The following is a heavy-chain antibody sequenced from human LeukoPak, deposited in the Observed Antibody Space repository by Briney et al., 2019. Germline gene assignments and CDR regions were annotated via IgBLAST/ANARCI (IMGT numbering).Heavy chain of an antibody. Sequence: GGSLRLSCAASGFTFSSYSMNWVRQAPGKGLEGVSPISSSSSYIYYADSVKGRFTISRDNAKNSLYLQMNSLRAEDTAVYYCARDGDFDWLLYLDYWGQGTLVTVSS. D-gene: IGHD3-9*01. CDR2: ISSSSSYI. CDR1: GFTFSSYS. CDR3: ARDGDFDWLLYLDY. V-gene: IGHV3-21*01. J-gene: IGHJ4*02.